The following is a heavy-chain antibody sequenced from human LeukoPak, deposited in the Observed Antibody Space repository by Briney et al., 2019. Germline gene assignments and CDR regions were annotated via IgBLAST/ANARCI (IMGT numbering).Heavy chain of an antibody. CDR3: AKASVAIPQYCNS. D-gene: IGHD2-2*02. V-gene: IGHV3-23*01. CDR2: ISGTGSST. J-gene: IGHJ5*02. CDR1: GFTFGNYA. Sequence: GVSLRLSCEASGFTFGNYAMNWVRQAPGKGLEWVSTISGTGSSTYYADSAKGRFTISRDNSKDTLFLQLNSLTAADTAMYFCAKASVAIPQYCNSWGQGTLVTVSS.